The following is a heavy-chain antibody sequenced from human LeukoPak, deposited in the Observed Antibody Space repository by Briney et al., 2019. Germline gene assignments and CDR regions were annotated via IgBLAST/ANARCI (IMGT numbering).Heavy chain of an antibody. V-gene: IGHV1-69*13. Sequence: SVKVSCKASGGTFSSYAISWVRQAPGQGLEWMGGIIPIFGTANYAQKFQGRVTITADESTSTAYMELSSLRSEDTAVYYCARGNYYDSSGYYVRYYYYYMDVWGKGTTVTVS. J-gene: IGHJ6*03. CDR1: GGTFSSYA. D-gene: IGHD3-22*01. CDR2: IIPIFGTA. CDR3: ARGNYYDSSGYYVRYYYYYMDV.